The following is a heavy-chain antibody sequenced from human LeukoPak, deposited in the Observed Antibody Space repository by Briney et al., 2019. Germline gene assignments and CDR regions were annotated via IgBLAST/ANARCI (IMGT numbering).Heavy chain of an antibody. J-gene: IGHJ6*03. CDR3: ARDPYGSGSYLYYYYYYMDV. D-gene: IGHD3-10*01. CDR2: INPNSGGT. V-gene: IGHV1-2*02. CDR1: GYTFTGYY. Sequence: GASVKVSCKASGYTFTGYYMHWVRQAPGQGLEWMGWINPNSGGTNYAQKFQGRVTMTRDTSISTAYMELSRLRSDDTAVYYCARDPYGSGSYLYYYYYYMDVWGKGTTVTVSS.